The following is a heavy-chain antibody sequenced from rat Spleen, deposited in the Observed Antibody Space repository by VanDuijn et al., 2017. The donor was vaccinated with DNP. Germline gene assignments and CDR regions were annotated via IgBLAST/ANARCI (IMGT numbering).Heavy chain of an antibody. J-gene: IGHJ3*01. CDR3: ARQIDWFAY. CDR2: INPGNGDT. V-gene: IGHV1-43*01. Sequence: QVQLQQSGADLAKPGSSVKISCEASGYTFIRYYKSWIKKTTGQGLEYIGYINPGNGDTNYNEKFKGKVTLTLDKSSSTAFMQLSGLTPDDSAVYYCARQIDWFAYWGQGTLVTVSS. CDR1: GYTFIRYY.